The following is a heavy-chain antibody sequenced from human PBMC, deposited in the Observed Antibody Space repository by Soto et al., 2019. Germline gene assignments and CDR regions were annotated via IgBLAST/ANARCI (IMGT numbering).Heavy chain of an antibody. CDR3: AKTEYSSSCSYS. Sequence: GGSLRLSCAASGFTFSNYGMHWVRQAPGKGLEWVALISYDGSNKYYADSVKGRFTISRDNSKNTLYLQINSLRAEDTAVYYCAKTEYSSSCSYSWRQGTLVTVS. CDR1: GFTFSNYG. J-gene: IGHJ5*02. V-gene: IGHV3-30*18. CDR2: ISYDGSNK. D-gene: IGHD6-6*01.